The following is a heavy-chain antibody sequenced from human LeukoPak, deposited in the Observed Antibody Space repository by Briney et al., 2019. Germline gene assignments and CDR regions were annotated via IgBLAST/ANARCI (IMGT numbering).Heavy chain of an antibody. CDR2: INDSGST. CDR3: ARGRLTADTFFYDTNGYYYFDS. J-gene: IGHJ4*02. Sequence: SETLSLTCAVYGGSLSAYYWSWIRQPPGKALEWIGEINDSGSTNHSPSLKSRVTISVDTSKKQFSLKLSFVTAADTAVYYCARGRLTADTFFYDTNGYYYFDSWGQGSLVTVSS. D-gene: IGHD3-22*01. CDR1: GGSLSAYY. V-gene: IGHV4-34*01.